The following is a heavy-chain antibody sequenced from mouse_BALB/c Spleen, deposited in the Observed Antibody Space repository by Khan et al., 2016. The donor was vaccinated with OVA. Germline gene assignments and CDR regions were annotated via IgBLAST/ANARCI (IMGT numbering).Heavy chain of an antibody. J-gene: IGHJ4*01. CDR1: GYSLTNYG. V-gene: IGHV2-6-1*01. D-gene: IGHD2-9*01. Sequence: VELVESGPGLVAPSQRLSITCTISGYSLTNYGVHWVRQPPGKGLEWLVVIWSDGSTTYNSALINRLTIIKDNSKSQGFLNMNSLQTDDTALYVCARHPYYRDDIMDYWGQGTSVTVSS. CDR3: ARHPYYRDDIMDY. CDR2: IWSDGST.